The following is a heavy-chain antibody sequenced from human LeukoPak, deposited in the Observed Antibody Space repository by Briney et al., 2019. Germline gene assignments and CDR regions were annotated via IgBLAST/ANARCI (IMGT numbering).Heavy chain of an antibody. CDR1: GFTFSSYT. CDR3: AREIVSSNSFDN. J-gene: IGHJ4*02. Sequence: NPGGSLRLSCAASGFTFSSYTLNWVRQAPGKGLEWVSSISSAGGYIYYADSVKGRFTISRDNAKNPLYLQMNSLRAVDTAVYYCAREIVSSNSFDNWGQGTLVTVSS. V-gene: IGHV3-21*01. CDR2: ISSAGGYI. D-gene: IGHD2-2*01.